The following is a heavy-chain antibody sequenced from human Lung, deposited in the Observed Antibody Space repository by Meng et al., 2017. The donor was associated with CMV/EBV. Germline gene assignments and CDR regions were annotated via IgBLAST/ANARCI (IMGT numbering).Heavy chain of an antibody. CDR2: ISAYNGNT. Sequence: ASVKVSCKASGYTFTSYGISWVRQAPGQGLEWMGWISAYNGNTNYAQKLQGRVTMTTDTSTSTAYMELRSLRSDDTAVYYCARNPLYCSSTSCYIPGNYYYYYGTDVWGQGTTVTVSS. CDR3: ARNPLYCSSTSCYIPGNYYYYYGTDV. V-gene: IGHV1-18*01. CDR1: GYTFTSYG. J-gene: IGHJ6*02. D-gene: IGHD2-2*02.